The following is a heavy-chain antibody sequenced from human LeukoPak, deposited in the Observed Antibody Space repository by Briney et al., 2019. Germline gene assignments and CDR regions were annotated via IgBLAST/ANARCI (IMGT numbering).Heavy chain of an antibody. CDR1: GFTFSSHS. Sequence: GGSLRLSCAASGFTFSSHSMNWVRQAPGKGLEWVSSISSSSSYIYYADSVKGRFTISRDNAKNSLYLQMNSLRAEDTAVYYCARGGGSYDSSGYYYAWYWGQGTLVTVSS. CDR2: ISSSSSYI. D-gene: IGHD3-22*01. V-gene: IGHV3-21*01. J-gene: IGHJ4*02. CDR3: ARGGGSYDSSGYYYAWY.